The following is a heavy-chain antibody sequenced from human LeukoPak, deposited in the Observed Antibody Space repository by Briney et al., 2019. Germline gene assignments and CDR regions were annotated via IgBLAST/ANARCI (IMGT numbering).Heavy chain of an antibody. CDR1: GVSFSGYY. V-gene: IGHV4-34*01. CDR2: INHSGST. D-gene: IGHD2-2*02. CDR3: ARVVVVVPAAIRATNYYYYYMDV. Sequence: SSETLSLTCAVYGVSFSGYYWSWLRQPPGKGLEWIGEINHSGSTNYNPSLKSRVTISVDTSKNQFSLKLSSVTAADTAVYYCARVVVVVPAAIRATNYYYYYMDVWGKGTTVAVSS. J-gene: IGHJ6*03.